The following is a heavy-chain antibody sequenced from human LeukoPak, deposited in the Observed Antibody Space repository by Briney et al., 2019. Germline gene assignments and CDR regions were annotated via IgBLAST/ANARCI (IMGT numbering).Heavy chain of an antibody. V-gene: IGHV4-39*01. CDR2: IYYSGST. CDR1: GGSISSSSYY. J-gene: IGHJ5*02. Sequence: PSETLSLTCTVSGGSISSSSYYWGWIRQPPGKGLEWIGSIYYSGSTYYNPSLKSRVTISVDTSKNQFSLKLSSVTAAHTAVYYCARGSGIWGSYRSHRFDPWGQGTLVTVSS. D-gene: IGHD3-16*02. CDR3: ARGSGIWGSYRSHRFDP.